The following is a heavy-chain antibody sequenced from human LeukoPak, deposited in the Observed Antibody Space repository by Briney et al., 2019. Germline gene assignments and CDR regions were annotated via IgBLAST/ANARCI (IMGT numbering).Heavy chain of an antibody. J-gene: IGHJ4*02. CDR3: APYSSSWYPDFDL. CDR2: ISSSSSI. Sequence: GSLRLSCTASGFTFSGYSMNWVRQAPGKGLDWVSYISSSSSIYYADSVRGRFTISRDNAKNSLYLQMNSLRAEDTAVYYCAPYSSSWYPDFDLWGQGTLVTVSS. CDR1: GFTFSGYS. D-gene: IGHD6-13*01. V-gene: IGHV3-48*01.